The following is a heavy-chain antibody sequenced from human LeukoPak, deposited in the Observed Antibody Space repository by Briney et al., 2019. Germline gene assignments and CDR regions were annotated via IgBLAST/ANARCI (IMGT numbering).Heavy chain of an antibody. J-gene: IGHJ4*02. CDR3: ARGRGSPSDY. Sequence: PSETLSLTCAVYGGSSSGYYWSWIRQPPGKGLEWIGEINHSGSTNYNPSLKSRVTISVDTSKNQFSLKLSSVTAADTAVYYCARGRGSPSDYWGQGTLVTVSS. CDR1: GGSSSGYY. V-gene: IGHV4-34*01. D-gene: IGHD2-15*01. CDR2: INHSGST.